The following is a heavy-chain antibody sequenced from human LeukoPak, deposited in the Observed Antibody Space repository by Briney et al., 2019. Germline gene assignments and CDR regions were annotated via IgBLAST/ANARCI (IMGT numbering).Heavy chain of an antibody. V-gene: IGHV3-48*03. CDR1: GFTFSTYE. CDR3: AKVMLGELLYWFDP. J-gene: IGHJ5*02. CDR2: ITDSGRTI. Sequence: GGSLRLSCAASGFTFSTYEMNWVRQAPGKGLEWVSYITDSGRTIYYADSVKGRFTISRDNAKNSLFLQMNSLRAEDTAVYYCAKVMLGELLYWFDPWGQGTLVTVSS. D-gene: IGHD3-10*02.